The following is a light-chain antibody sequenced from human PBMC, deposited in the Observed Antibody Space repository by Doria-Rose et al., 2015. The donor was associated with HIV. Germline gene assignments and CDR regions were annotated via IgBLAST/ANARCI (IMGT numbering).Light chain of an antibody. CDR3: HQYGTSWT. Sequence: EIVSTQSPGTLSLSPGERATLSCRASQSFSSTYLAWYQQKPGQAPSLLIYDGSTRATGIPDRFSASGSGTDFTLTINRLELEDFALYYCHQYGTSWTFGQGTKVEI. J-gene: IGKJ1*01. V-gene: IGKV3-20*01. CDR1: QSFSSTY. CDR2: DGS.